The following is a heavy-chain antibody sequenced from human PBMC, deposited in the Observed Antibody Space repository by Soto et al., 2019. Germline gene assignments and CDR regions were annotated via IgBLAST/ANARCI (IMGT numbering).Heavy chain of an antibody. J-gene: IGHJ6*04. D-gene: IGHD2-2*01. CDR1: GYTFTGYY. Sequence: QVQLVQSGAEVETPGASVRVSCKASGYTFTGYYIHWVREPPGQGLEWMGWINPQTGGTSYAQKFQGRVTLSRDTSINTAYLELSRLTFDDAAVYFCARERYQVISDGMDVWGEGATVTVSS. CDR3: ARERYQVISDGMDV. V-gene: IGHV1-2*02. CDR2: INPQTGGT.